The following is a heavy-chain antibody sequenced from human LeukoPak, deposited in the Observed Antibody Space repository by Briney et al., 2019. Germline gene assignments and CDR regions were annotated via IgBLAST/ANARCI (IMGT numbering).Heavy chain of an antibody. J-gene: IGHJ5*02. V-gene: IGHV4-39*01. D-gene: IGHD1-7*01. Sequence: ETLSVTCTVSGGSISSSSYYWGWIRQPPGKGLEWIGSMYYSGSTYYNPSLKSRVTISVDTDKKQFSLKLSSVTAADTAVYYCARRELWFDPWGQGTLVTVSS. CDR3: ARRELWFDP. CDR1: GGSISSSSYY. CDR2: MYYSGST.